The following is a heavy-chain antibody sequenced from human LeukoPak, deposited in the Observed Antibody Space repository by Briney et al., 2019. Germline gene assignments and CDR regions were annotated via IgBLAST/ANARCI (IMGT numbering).Heavy chain of an antibody. Sequence: PSETLSLTCGVSGYSISSGYYWGWIRQPPGKGLEWIGSIYHSGSTYYNPSLKSRVTISVDTSKNQFSLKLSSVTAADTAVYYCARNHSSGWFDYWGQGTLLTVSS. J-gene: IGHJ4*02. CDR1: GYSISSGYY. CDR3: ARNHSSGWFDY. D-gene: IGHD6-19*01. V-gene: IGHV4-38-2*01. CDR2: IYHSGST.